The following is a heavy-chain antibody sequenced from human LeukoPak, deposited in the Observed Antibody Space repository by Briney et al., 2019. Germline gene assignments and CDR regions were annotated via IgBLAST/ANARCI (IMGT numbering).Heavy chain of an antibody. D-gene: IGHD2-15*01. CDR2: ISSSSSYI. V-gene: IGHV3-21*01. Sequence: GGSLRLSCAASGFTFSSYSMNWVRQAPGKGLECVSSISSSSSYIYYADSVKGRFTISRDNAKNSLYLQMNSLRAEDTAVYYCARDLTDCSGGSCYHMGYFDYWGQGTLVTVSS. J-gene: IGHJ4*02. CDR1: GFTFSSYS. CDR3: ARDLTDCSGGSCYHMGYFDY.